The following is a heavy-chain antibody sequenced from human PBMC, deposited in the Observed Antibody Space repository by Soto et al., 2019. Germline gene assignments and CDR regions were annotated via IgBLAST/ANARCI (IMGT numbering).Heavy chain of an antibody. Sequence: GESLKISCKGSGYNFAVYWIGWVRQMPGKGLEWMGMIYPGDSDTRYSPSLQGRVTISVDKSISTAYLHWDSLEASDTAMYYCARGWKVAGDAFDIWGQGTKVTVSS. CDR1: GYNFAVYW. CDR2: IYPGDSDT. V-gene: IGHV5-51*01. D-gene: IGHD1-1*01. CDR3: ARGWKVAGDAFDI. J-gene: IGHJ3*02.